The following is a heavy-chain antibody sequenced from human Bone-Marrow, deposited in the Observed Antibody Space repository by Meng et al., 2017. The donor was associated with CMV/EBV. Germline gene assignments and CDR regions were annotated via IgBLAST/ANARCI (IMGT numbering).Heavy chain of an antibody. V-gene: IGHV1-2*02. CDR3: ARDQVNFDY. CDR1: GSAFTGYY. J-gene: IGHJ4*02. D-gene: IGHD2-21*01. Sequence: KISCAASGSAFTGYYMHWVRQAPGQGLEWMGWVNPNRGGTNYAKKFQGRVTMTRDTSISTAYMELSRLRSDDTAVYYCARDQVNFDYWGQGTLVTVSS. CDR2: VNPNRGGT.